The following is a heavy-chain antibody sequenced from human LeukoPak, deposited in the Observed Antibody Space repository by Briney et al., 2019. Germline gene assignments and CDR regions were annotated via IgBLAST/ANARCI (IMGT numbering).Heavy chain of an antibody. D-gene: IGHD1-26*01. CDR3: TREVRSAWASFDP. CDR1: GGSISNSNYF. Sequence: SETLSLTCTVSGGSISNSNYFWGWIRQPPGKGLEWIGSIFYSGSTSYNPSLKSRVTISVDTSKNQFSLKLTSVTAADTAVYYCTREVRSAWASFDPWGQGTLVIVSS. J-gene: IGHJ5*02. CDR2: IFYSGST. V-gene: IGHV4-39*07.